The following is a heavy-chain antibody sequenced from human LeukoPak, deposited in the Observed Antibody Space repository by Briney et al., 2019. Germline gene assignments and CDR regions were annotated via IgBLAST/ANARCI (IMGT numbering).Heavy chain of an antibody. CDR2: ISGSGGST. CDR1: GFTFSSYA. CDR3: AKGVRPSYGARGGSSGFDI. Sequence: PGGSLRLSCAASGFTFSSYAMNWVRQSPGEGLEWVSGISGSGGSTYYADSVTGRFTISRGNSKNTLYLQMNSLRAEDTAAYYCAKGVRPSYGARGGSSGFDIWGQGTMVTVSS. V-gene: IGHV3-23*01. J-gene: IGHJ3*02. D-gene: IGHD4-17*01.